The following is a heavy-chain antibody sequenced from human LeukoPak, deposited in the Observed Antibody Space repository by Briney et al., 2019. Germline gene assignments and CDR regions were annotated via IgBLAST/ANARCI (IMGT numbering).Heavy chain of an antibody. CDR3: ARVTAMVNYFDY. J-gene: IGHJ4*02. CDR2: INPSGGST. CDR1: GYTFTSYY. V-gene: IGHV1-46*01. D-gene: IGHD5-18*01. Sequence: ASVKVSCKSSGYTFTSYYMHWVRQAPGQGLEWMGIINPSGGSTSYAQKFQGRVTMTRDTSTSTVYMELSSLRSEDTAVYYCARVTAMVNYFDYWGQGTLVTVSS.